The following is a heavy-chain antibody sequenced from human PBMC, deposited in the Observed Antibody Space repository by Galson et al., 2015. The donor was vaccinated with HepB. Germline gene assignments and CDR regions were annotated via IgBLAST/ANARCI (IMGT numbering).Heavy chain of an antibody. J-gene: IGHJ1*01. Sequence: SLRLSCAASGFTFSSYAMSWVRQAPGKGLEWVSAISGSGGSTYYADSVKGRFTISRDNSKNTLYLQMNSLRAEDTAVYYCAKDDCSGGSCYPAEYFQHWGQGTLVTVSS. CDR2: ISGSGGST. CDR3: AKDDCSGGSCYPAEYFQH. CDR1: GFTFSSYA. D-gene: IGHD2-15*01. V-gene: IGHV3-23*01.